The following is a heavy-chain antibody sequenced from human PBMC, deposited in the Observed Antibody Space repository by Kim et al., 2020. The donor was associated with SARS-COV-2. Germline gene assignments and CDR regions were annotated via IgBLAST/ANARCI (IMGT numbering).Heavy chain of an antibody. Sequence: GGSLRLSCAASGFTFSSYGMHWVRQAPGKGLEWVAVIWYDGSNKYYADSVKGRFTISRDNSKNTLYLQMNSLRAEDTAVYYCARDGDYGDYCAYWGQGTLVTVCS. CDR2: IWYDGSNK. CDR1: GFTFSSYG. V-gene: IGHV3-33*01. D-gene: IGHD4-17*01. CDR3: ARDGDYGDYCAY. J-gene: IGHJ4*02.